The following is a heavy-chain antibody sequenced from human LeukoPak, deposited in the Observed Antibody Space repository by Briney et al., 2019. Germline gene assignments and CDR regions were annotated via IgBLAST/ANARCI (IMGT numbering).Heavy chain of an antibody. J-gene: IGHJ4*02. D-gene: IGHD4-23*01. CDR3: AKWGLRAYGDNGGFDY. CDR2: ISGSYDST. CDR1: GFTFSTYG. Sequence: GGSLRLSCAASGFTFSTYGMSWVRQAPGKGLEWVSIISGSYDSTYTDSVKGRFSVSRDNSKNTLYLQMNSLRVDDTAVYYCAKWGLRAYGDNGGFDYWGQGTLVTVSS. V-gene: IGHV3-23*01.